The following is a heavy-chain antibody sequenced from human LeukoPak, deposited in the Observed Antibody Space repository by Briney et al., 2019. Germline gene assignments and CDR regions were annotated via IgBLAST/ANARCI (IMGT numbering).Heavy chain of an antibody. V-gene: IGHV4-39*07. CDR1: AGSISSSRYY. J-gene: IGHJ4*02. Sequence: SSESLSLTCTVSAGSISSSRYYWGWLRQPPGRGLEWIGSIYYSGSTNYTPNLKGRVTITLDTSTNQFSLNLRSVTAADTAVYYCSTGMLRRLAPVFLDYWGQGTLVTVSS. D-gene: IGHD3-10*01. CDR3: STGMLRRLAPVFLDY. CDR2: IYYSGST.